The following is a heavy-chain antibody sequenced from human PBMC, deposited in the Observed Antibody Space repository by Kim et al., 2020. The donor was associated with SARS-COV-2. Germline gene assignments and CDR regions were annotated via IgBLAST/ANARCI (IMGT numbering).Heavy chain of an antibody. J-gene: IGHJ6*02. CDR2: ISAYNGNT. Sequence: ASVKVSCKASGYTFTSYGISWVRQAPGQGLEWMGWISAYNGNTNYAQKLQGRVTMTTDTSTSTAYMELRSLRSDDTAVYYCARDRVLRFLESRRFYYYYYGMDLWGQGTTVTVSS. V-gene: IGHV1-18*01. CDR3: ARDRVLRFLESRRFYYYYYGMDL. CDR1: GYTFTSYG. D-gene: IGHD3-3*01.